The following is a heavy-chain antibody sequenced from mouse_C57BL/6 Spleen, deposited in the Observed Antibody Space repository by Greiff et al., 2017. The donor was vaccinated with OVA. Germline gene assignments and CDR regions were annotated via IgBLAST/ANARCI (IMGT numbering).Heavy chain of an antibody. V-gene: IGHV1-64*01. CDR3: ARSYGSSYNYYAMDY. D-gene: IGHD1-1*01. Sequence: VQLQQSGAELVKPGASVRLSCKASGYTFTSYWMHWVKRRPGQGLEWIGMIHPNSGSTNYNEKFKSKATLTVDKSSSTAYMQLSSLTSEDSAVYYCARSYGSSYNYYAMDYWGQGTSVTVSS. CDR2: IHPNSGST. J-gene: IGHJ4*01. CDR1: GYTFTSYW.